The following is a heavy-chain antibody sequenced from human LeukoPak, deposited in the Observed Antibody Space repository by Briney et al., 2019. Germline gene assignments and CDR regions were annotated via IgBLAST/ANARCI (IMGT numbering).Heavy chain of an antibody. CDR3: ARGGDIAGAVDY. CDR1: GGSISSYY. CDR2: IYYSGST. Sequence: SETLSLTCTVSGGSISSYYWSWIRQPPGKGLEWVGYIYYSGSTNYNPSLKSRVTISVDTSKNQFSLKLSSVTAADTAVYYCARGGDIAGAVDYWGQGTLVTVSS. J-gene: IGHJ4*02. V-gene: IGHV4-59*01. D-gene: IGHD6-19*01.